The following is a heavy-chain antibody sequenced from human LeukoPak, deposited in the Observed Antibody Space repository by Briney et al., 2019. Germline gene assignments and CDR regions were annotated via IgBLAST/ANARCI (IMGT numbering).Heavy chain of an antibody. CDR3: ATVLSGSYLGGSYFDY. J-gene: IGHJ4*02. Sequence: ASVKISCKVSGYTFTDYYMHWVQQAPGKGLEWTGGFDPEDGETIYAQKFQGRVTMTEDTSTDTAYMELSSLRSEDTAVYYCATVLSGSYLGGSYFDYWGQGTLVTVSS. V-gene: IGHV1-69-2*01. CDR1: GYTFTDYY. CDR2: FDPEDGET. D-gene: IGHD1-26*01.